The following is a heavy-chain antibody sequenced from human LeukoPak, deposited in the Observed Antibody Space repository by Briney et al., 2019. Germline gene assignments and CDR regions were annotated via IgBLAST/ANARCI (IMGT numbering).Heavy chain of an antibody. CDR2: ISGSGNT. CDR1: GFAFSYYA. Sequence: GGSLRLSCAASGFAFSYYAMSWVRQAPGKGLEWVSGISGSGNTHYTDSVKGRFTISRDNSKSTLDLQMNSLRVEDTALYYCAKGGRGASNWTPYNWFDPWGQGTLVTVSS. J-gene: IGHJ5*02. D-gene: IGHD3/OR15-3a*01. CDR3: AKGGRGASNWTPYNWFDP. V-gene: IGHV3-23*01.